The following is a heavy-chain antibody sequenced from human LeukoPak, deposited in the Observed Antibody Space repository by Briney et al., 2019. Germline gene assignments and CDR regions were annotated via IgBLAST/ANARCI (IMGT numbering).Heavy chain of an antibody. CDR1: GYTFSSYY. J-gene: IGHJ4*02. CDR3: ARGMIPYYGSGSYRDY. D-gene: IGHD3-10*01. Sequence: RASVKVSCKTSGYTFSSYYIHWVRQAPGQGLEGMGIINPSGGSTNYAQKFQGRVTMTRDMSTSKVYMELSSLRSEDTAVYYCARGMIPYYGSGSYRDYWGQGTLVTVSS. V-gene: IGHV1-46*01. CDR2: INPSGGST.